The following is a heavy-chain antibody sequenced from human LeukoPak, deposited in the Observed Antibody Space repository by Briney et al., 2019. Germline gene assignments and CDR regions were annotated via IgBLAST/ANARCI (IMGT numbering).Heavy chain of an antibody. CDR1: GFTFSSYG. Sequence: GGSLRLSCAASGFTFSSYGMHWVRQAPGKGLEWVAVISYDGSNKYYADSVRGRFTISRDNSKNTLYLQMNSLRAEDTAVYYCARTYYYDSSGYYYNGYYYYYGMDVWGQGTTVTVSS. J-gene: IGHJ6*02. D-gene: IGHD3-22*01. V-gene: IGHV3-30*03. CDR3: ARTYYYDSSGYYYNGYYYYYGMDV. CDR2: ISYDGSNK.